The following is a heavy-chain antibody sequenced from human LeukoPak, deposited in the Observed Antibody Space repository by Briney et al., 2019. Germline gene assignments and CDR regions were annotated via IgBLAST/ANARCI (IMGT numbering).Heavy chain of an antibody. CDR3: ARRLIVVVPAATLWYFDL. CDR2: IYHSGST. Sequence: SQTLSLTCTVSGGSISSGGYYWSCIRQPPGKGLEWIGYIYHSGSTYYNPSLKSRVTISVDRSKNQFSLKLSSVTAADTAVYYCARRLIVVVPAATLWYFDLWGRGTLVTVSS. J-gene: IGHJ2*01. D-gene: IGHD2-2*01. CDR1: GGSISSGGYY. V-gene: IGHV4-30-2*01.